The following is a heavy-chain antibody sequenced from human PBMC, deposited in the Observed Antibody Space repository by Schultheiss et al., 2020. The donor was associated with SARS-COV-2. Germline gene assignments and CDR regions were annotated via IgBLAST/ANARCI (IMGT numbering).Heavy chain of an antibody. CDR1: GGSISSYY. CDR2: IYYSGST. V-gene: IGHV4-59*08. CDR3: ARHKEQWLVRGDFDY. D-gene: IGHD6-19*01. Sequence: SETLSLTCTVSGGSISSYYWGWIRQPPGKGLEWIGYIYYSGSTYYNPSLKSRVTISVDTSKNQFSLKLSSVTAADTAVYYCARHKEQWLVRGDFDYWGQGTLVTVSS. J-gene: IGHJ4*02.